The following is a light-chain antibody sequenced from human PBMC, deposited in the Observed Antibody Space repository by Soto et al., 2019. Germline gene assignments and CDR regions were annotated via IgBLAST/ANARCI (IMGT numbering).Light chain of an antibody. J-gene: IGKJ1*01. CDR2: LGS. Sequence: DIVMTQSPLSLPVTPGEPASISCRSSQSLLHSNGYNYLDWYLQKPGQSPQLLIYLGSNRASGGPDRFSGRGSGTDFTLKSSRVESEDVGVYYCMQALQTPRTFGQGTKVEIK. CDR1: QSLLHSNGYNY. V-gene: IGKV2-28*01. CDR3: MQALQTPRT.